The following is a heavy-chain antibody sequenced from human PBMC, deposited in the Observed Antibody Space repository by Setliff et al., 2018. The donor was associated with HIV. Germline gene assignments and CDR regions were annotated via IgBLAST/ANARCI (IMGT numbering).Heavy chain of an antibody. CDR1: GGSISGYY. D-gene: IGHD3-16*01. V-gene: IGHV4-59*01. CDR2: IYYIGNT. J-gene: IGHJ3*02. Sequence: PSETLSLTCTVSGGSISGYYWSWIRQPPGKGLEWIGYIYYIGNTNYNPSLKGRVTLSVDTSKNQLSLKLSSVTAADTAVYYCAREITYDYVWGSFRQGAFDIWGQGALVTVSS. CDR3: AREITYDYVWGSFRQGAFDI.